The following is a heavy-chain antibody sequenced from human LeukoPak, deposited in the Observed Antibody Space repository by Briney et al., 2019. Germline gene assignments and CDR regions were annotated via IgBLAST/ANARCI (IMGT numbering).Heavy chain of an antibody. CDR3: TTGFNPHFDL. V-gene: IGHV3-15*01. CDR1: GFTFSDVW. J-gene: IGHJ2*01. Sequence: KPGGSLRLSCAASGFTFSDVWMTWVRQAPGKGLEWVGRIKRNTDGGTTDYAAPVKGRFTISRDDSKNTLYLQMNSLKTEDTAVYFCTTGFNPHFDLWGRGTLVTVSS. CDR2: IKRNTDGGTT.